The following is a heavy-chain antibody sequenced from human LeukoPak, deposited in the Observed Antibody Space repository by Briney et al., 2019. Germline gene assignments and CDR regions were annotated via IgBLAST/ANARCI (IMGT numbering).Heavy chain of an antibody. J-gene: IGHJ6*02. D-gene: IGHD5-18*01. CDR3: AKDTAMVIGGHYYGMDV. CDR1: GYTFTSYG. CDR2: ISAYNGNT. V-gene: IGHV1-18*01. Sequence: ASVKVSCKASGYTFTSYGISWVRQAPGQGLEWMGWISAYNGNTNYAQKLQGRVTMTTDTSTSTAYMELRSLRSDDTAVYYCAKDTAMVIGGHYYGMDVWGQGTTVTVSS.